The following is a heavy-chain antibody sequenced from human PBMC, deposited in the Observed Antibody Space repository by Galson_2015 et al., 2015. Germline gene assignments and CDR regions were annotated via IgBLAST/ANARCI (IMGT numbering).Heavy chain of an antibody. V-gene: IGHV3-30*04. CDR2: ISYDGSNK. D-gene: IGHD2-2*01. CDR1: GFTFSTYA. J-gene: IGHJ4*02. Sequence: SLRLSCAASGFTFSTYAMHWVRQAPGKGLEWVAVISYDGSNKYYTDSVKGRFTISRDNSKNTLYLQMKSLRAEDTAVYYCVSDKGSTEEEPYALATNFDYWGQGILVTVSS. CDR3: VSDKGSTEEEPYALATNFDY.